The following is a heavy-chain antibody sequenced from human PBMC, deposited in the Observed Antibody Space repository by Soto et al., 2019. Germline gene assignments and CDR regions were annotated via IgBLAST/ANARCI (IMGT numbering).Heavy chain of an antibody. Sequence: EVQVVESGGGLVQPGGSPRLSCAASGFTFTTYWMHWVRQVPGKGLVWISRINMDGSITNYADSVKGRFTNSKDNAKSTVYLQMNSLRAEDPAVYYCAREGRRADFDYWGQGTLVTVSS. J-gene: IGHJ4*02. CDR1: GFTFTTYW. CDR2: INMDGSIT. V-gene: IGHV3-74*01. CDR3: AREGRRADFDY.